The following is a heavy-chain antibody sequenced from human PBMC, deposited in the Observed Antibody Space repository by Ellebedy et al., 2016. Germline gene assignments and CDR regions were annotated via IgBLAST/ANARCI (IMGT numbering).Heavy chain of an antibody. D-gene: IGHD4-11*01. CDR3: ARPTVTIPDYYYYMDV. CDR2: IWYDGSNK. CDR1: GFIFSEYG. Sequence: GGSLRLXXAASGFIFSEYGMHWVRQAPGKGLEWVAVIWYDGSNKYYADSVKGRFTISRDNSKNTLYLQMNSLRAEDTTVYYCARPTVTIPDYYYYMDVWGYGTTVTVSS. J-gene: IGHJ6*03. V-gene: IGHV3-33*01.